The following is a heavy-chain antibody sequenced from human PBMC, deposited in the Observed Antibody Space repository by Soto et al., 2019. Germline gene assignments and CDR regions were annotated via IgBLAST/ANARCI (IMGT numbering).Heavy chain of an antibody. CDR1: GFTFSSYA. CDR2: ISGSGGGT. V-gene: IGHV3-23*01. CDR3: AKTASLFDY. J-gene: IGHJ4*02. Sequence: GGSLSLSCAASGFTFSSYAMSWVRQAPGKGLDWVSSISGSGGGTYYADSVKGRFTISRDNSRDTLYLQMNSLRAEDTAIYYCAKTASLFDYWGQGTLVTVSS.